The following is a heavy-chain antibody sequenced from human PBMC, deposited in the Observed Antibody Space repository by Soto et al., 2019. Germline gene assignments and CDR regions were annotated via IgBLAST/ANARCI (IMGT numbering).Heavy chain of an antibody. Sequence: PGGSLRLSCAASGFTFSSYSMNWVRQAPGKGLEWVSSISSSSSYIYYADSVKGRFTISRDNAKNSLYLQMSSLRAEDTAVYYCARDQRVNSSSKGFLFRYYYYGMDVWGQGTTVTVSS. D-gene: IGHD6-6*01. CDR3: ARDQRVNSSSKGFLFRYYYYGMDV. J-gene: IGHJ6*02. V-gene: IGHV3-21*01. CDR1: GFTFSSYS. CDR2: ISSSSSYI.